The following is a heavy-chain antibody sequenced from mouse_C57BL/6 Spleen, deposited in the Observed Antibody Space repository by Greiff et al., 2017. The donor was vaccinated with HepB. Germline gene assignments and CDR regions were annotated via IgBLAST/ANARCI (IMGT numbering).Heavy chain of an antibody. CDR3: ARGGDYDRNFDY. V-gene: IGHV1-47*01. CDR2: FHPYNDDT. D-gene: IGHD2-4*01. J-gene: IGHJ2*01. CDR1: GYTFTTYP. Sequence: VQLQQSGAELVKPGASVKMSCKASGYTFTTYPIEWMKQNHGKSLEWIGNFHPYNDDTKYNEKFKDKATLIVDKSSSTAYMQLSSLTSEDSAVYYCARGGDYDRNFDYWGQGTTLTVSS.